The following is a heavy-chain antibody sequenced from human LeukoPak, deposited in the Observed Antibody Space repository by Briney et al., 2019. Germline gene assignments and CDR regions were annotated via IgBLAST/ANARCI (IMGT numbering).Heavy chain of an antibody. CDR2: ISDSGNT. Sequence: GGSLRLSCAASGFTLSSYAMSWVRQAPGKGLEWVSAISDSGNTYHADSVKGRFTISRDNAKNSLYLQMNSLRAEDTAVYYCAELGITMIGGVWGKGTTVTISS. D-gene: IGHD3-10*02. CDR3: AELGITMIGGV. CDR1: GFTLSSYA. J-gene: IGHJ6*04. V-gene: IGHV3-23*01.